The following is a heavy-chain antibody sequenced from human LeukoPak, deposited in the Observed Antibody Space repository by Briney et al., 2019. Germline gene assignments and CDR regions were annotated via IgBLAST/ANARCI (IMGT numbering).Heavy chain of an antibody. CDR3: ARDVQGGTPARPDY. J-gene: IGHJ4*02. CDR2: ISSSSSTI. D-gene: IGHD1-26*01. CDR1: GITFSSYS. Sequence: GGSLRLSCGASGITFSSYSMNWVRQAPGKGLEWVSYISSSSSTIYYADSVKGRFTISRDNAKNSLYLQMNSLRDEDTAVYYCARDVQGGTPARPDYWGQGTLVTVSS. V-gene: IGHV3-48*02.